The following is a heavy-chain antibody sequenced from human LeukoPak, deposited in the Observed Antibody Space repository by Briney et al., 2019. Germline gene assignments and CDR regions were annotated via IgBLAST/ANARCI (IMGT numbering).Heavy chain of an antibody. CDR3: ANLHRDSDGYYYVDN. Sequence: SETLSLTCSVSGGSISNYYWSWIRQPAGKGLEWIGRIYTSGSTKYNPSLKSRVTMSLDKSKNQFSLKLSSAIAADTAVYYCANLHRDSDGYYYVDNWGQGTLVTVSS. J-gene: IGHJ4*02. V-gene: IGHV4-4*07. D-gene: IGHD3-22*01. CDR1: GGSISNYY. CDR2: IYTSGST.